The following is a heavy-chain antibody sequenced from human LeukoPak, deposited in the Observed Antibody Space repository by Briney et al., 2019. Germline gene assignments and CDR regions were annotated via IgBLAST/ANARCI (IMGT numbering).Heavy chain of an antibody. CDR3: ARDPGRVVAALDF. Sequence: GRSLRLSCAASGFTFSSYAMHWVRQAPGKGLEWVAVISYDGSNKYYADSVKGRFTISRDNSKNTMYLQMNSLRAEDTAVYYCARDPGRVVAALDFWGQGTLVTVSS. J-gene: IGHJ4*02. D-gene: IGHD2-15*01. CDR1: GFTFSSYA. V-gene: IGHV3-30*04. CDR2: ISYDGSNK.